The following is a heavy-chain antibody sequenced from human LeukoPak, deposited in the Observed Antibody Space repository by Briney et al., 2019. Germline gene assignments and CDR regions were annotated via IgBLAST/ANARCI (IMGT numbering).Heavy chain of an antibody. CDR1: GFTFSAYS. CDR2: ISSDSNYI. D-gene: IGHD5-12*01. Sequence: GVSLRLSCAASGFTFSAYSMNWVRLAPGEGLEWVSSISSDSNYIFYADSVKGRFTISRDNAKNSLYLQMNSLRAEDTAVYYCTRGGTYDPSDYWGQGTLVTVSS. CDR3: TRGGTYDPSDY. V-gene: IGHV3-21*01. J-gene: IGHJ4*02.